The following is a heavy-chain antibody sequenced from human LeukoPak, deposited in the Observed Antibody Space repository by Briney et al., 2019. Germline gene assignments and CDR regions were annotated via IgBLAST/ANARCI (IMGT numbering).Heavy chain of an antibody. CDR3: ARGLLWLF. V-gene: IGHV3-30-3*01. CDR2: ISYDGSNK. Sequence: PGGSLRLSCAASGFTFSSYAMHWVRQAPGKGLEWVAVISYDGSNKYYADSVKGRFTISRDNSKNTPYLQMNSLRVEDTAVYYCARGLLWLFGGQGTLVTVSS. J-gene: IGHJ4*02. CDR1: GFTFSSYA. D-gene: IGHD3-10*01.